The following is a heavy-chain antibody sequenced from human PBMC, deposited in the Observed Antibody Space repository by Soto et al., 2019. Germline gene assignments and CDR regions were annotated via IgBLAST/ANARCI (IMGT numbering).Heavy chain of an antibody. D-gene: IGHD3-3*01. Sequence: EVQLLESGGGLVQPGGSLRLSCATSGFSFSNYGMNWVRQAPGKGLEWVSGITKTGRSTFIADSVRGRFTISRDNLKNIMYLQMNSLRVDDTALYYCTKDAEAYDFAFDKWGQVTMVAVTS. CDR1: GFSFSNYG. V-gene: IGHV3-23*01. CDR2: ITKTGRST. CDR3: TKDAEAYDFAFDK. J-gene: IGHJ3*02.